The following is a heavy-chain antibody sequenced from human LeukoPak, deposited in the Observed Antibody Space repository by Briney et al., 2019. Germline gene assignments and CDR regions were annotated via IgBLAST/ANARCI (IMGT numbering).Heavy chain of an antibody. CDR2: ISWNSGSI. V-gene: IGHV3-9*01. Sequence: GGSLRLSCAASGFTFDDYAMHWVRQAPGKGLEWVSGISWNSGSIGYADSVKGRFTISRDNAKNSLYLQMNSLRAEDTAVYYCARGDLTGYGSGYWGQGTLVTVSS. CDR3: ARGDLTGYGSGY. CDR1: GFTFDDYA. D-gene: IGHD3-9*01. J-gene: IGHJ4*02.